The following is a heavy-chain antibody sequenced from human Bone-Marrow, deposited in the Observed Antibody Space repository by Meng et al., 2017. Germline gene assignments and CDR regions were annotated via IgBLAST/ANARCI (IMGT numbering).Heavy chain of an antibody. CDR2: INHSGST. J-gene: IGHJ2*01. Sequence: VQLQQWGAGLLKPSETLSLTCAVYGGSFSGYYWSWIRQPPGKGLEWIGEINHSGSTNYNPSLKSRVTMSVDTSKNQFSLKLSSVTAADTAVYYCARGRVTTVTTPNWYFDLWGRGTLVTVSS. CDR3: ARGRVTTVTTPNWYFDL. D-gene: IGHD4-17*01. V-gene: IGHV4-34*01. CDR1: GGSFSGYY.